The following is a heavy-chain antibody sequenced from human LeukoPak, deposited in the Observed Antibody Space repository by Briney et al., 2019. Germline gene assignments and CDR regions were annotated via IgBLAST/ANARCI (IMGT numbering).Heavy chain of an antibody. CDR2: IIPILGIA. V-gene: IGHV1-69*04. Sequence: GASVKVSCKASAYRFSNYLMHWVRQAPGQGLEWMGRIIPILGIANYAQKFQGRVTITADKSTSTAYMELSSLRSEDTAVYYCARGGIDILTYKSPPPASNDFDYWGQGTLVTVSS. J-gene: IGHJ4*02. CDR1: AYRFSNYL. D-gene: IGHD3-9*01. CDR3: ARGGIDILTYKSPPPASNDFDY.